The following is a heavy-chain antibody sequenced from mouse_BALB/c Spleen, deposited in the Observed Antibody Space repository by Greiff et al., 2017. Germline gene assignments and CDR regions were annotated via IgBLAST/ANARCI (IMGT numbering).Heavy chain of an antibody. CDR2: INPGSGGT. J-gene: IGHJ1*01. D-gene: IGHD3-1*01. V-gene: IGHV1-54*01. CDR1: GYAFTNYL. Sequence: QVQLQQSGAELVRPGTSVKVSCKASGYAFTNYLIEWVKQRPGQGLEWIGVINPGSGGTNYNEKFKGKATLTADKSSSTAYMQLSSLTSENSAVYFCARSGSRGYFDVWGAGTTVTVSS. CDR3: ARSGSRGYFDV.